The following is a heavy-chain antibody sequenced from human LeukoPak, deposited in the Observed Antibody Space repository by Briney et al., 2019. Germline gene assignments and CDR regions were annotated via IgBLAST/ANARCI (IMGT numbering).Heavy chain of an antibody. Sequence: GGTLRLSCAASGFTFSSYWMSWVRQAPGKGLEWVANIKQDGSEKYYVDSVKGRFTISRDNAKNSLYLQMNSLRAEDTAVYYCARAARYYYDSSGQDYWGQGTLVTVSS. CDR1: GFTFSSYW. D-gene: IGHD3-22*01. V-gene: IGHV3-7*01. J-gene: IGHJ4*02. CDR3: ARAARYYYDSSGQDY. CDR2: IKQDGSEK.